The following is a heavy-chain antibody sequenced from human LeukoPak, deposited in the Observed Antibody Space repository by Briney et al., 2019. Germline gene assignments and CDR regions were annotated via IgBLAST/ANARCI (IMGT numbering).Heavy chain of an antibody. Sequence: PSQTLSLTCTVSGGSISSGGYYWRWIRQHPGRGLEWIGYIYYSGSTYYNPSLKSRVTISVDTSKNQFSLKLSSVTAADTAVYYCARGSYDILTGYIVWGQGTLVTVSS. J-gene: IGHJ4*02. CDR3: ARGSYDILTGYIV. CDR2: IYYSGST. V-gene: IGHV4-31*03. CDR1: GGSISSGGYY. D-gene: IGHD3-9*01.